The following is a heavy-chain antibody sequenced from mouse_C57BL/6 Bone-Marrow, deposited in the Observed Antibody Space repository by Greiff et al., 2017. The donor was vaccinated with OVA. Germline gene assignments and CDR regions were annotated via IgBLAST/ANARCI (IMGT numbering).Heavy chain of an antibody. CDR1: GYAFTNYL. J-gene: IGHJ3*01. V-gene: IGHV1-54*01. Sequence: QVQLQQSGAELVRPGTSVKVSCKASGYAFTNYLIEWVKQRPGQGLEWIGVINPGSGGTKYNEKFKSKATLTVDKPSSTAYMQLSSLTSEDSAVYYCARDEGYSNSFAYWGQGTLVTVSA. D-gene: IGHD2-5*01. CDR2: INPGSGGT. CDR3: ARDEGYSNSFAY.